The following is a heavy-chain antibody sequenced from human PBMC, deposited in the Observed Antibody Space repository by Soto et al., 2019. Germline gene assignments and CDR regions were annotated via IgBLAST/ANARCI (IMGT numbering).Heavy chain of an antibody. Sequence: ASVKVSCKASGYTFTSYGISWVRQAPGQGLEWMGWISAYNGNTNYAQKLQGRVTMTTDTSTSTAYMELRSLRSDDTAVYYCARDPSRYYYGSGSYSHWGQGTLVTVSS. J-gene: IGHJ4*02. CDR1: GYTFTSYG. CDR3: ARDPSRYYYGSGSYSH. V-gene: IGHV1-18*01. D-gene: IGHD3-10*01. CDR2: ISAYNGNT.